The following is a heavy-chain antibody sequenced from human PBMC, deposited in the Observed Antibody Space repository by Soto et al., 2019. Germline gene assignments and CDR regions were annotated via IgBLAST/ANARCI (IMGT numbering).Heavy chain of an antibody. CDR3: ARGYCSSTSCYAVLLFRDYYYMDV. V-gene: IGHV3-30*03. Sequence: PGGSLRLSCAASGFTFSSYGMHWVRQAPGKGLEWVAVISHGGSTIYYADSVKGRFTISRDNAKNTLYLQMNSLRAEDTAVYYCARGYCSSTSCYAVLLFRDYYYMDVWGKGTTVTVSS. CDR2: ISHGGSTI. D-gene: IGHD2-2*01. CDR1: GFTFSSYG. J-gene: IGHJ6*03.